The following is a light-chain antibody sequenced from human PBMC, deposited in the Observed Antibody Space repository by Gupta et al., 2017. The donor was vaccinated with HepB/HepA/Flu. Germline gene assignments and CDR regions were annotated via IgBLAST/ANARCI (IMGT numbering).Light chain of an antibody. CDR1: NIGSKS. J-gene: IGLJ2*01. CDR2: DDS. Sequence: SHVLTQPPSVSVAPGKTARITCGGINIGSKSVYWYQQKPGQAPVLVVYDDSDRPSGIPERFAGSNSGNTATLTISRVEAGDEADFSCQVWATSSDHPGVFGGGTKLTVL. CDR3: QVWATSSDHPGV. V-gene: IGLV3-21*03.